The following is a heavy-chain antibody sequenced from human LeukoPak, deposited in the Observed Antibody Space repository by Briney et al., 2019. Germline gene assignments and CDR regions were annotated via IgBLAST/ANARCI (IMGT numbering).Heavy chain of an antibody. D-gene: IGHD5-12*01. CDR3: AREGVDIVAVEILFDY. Sequence: ASVKVSCKASGYTFTGYYMHWVRQAPGQGLEWMGWINPNSGGTSYAQKFQGRVTMTRDTSTSTVYMELSSLRSEDTAVYYCAREGVDIVAVEILFDYWGQGTLVTVSS. V-gene: IGHV1-2*02. J-gene: IGHJ4*02. CDR1: GYTFTGYY. CDR2: INPNSGGT.